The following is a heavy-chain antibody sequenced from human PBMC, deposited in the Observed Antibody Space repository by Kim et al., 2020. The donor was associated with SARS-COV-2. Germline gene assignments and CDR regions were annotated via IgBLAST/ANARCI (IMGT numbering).Heavy chain of an antibody. CDR1: GGSISNYY. J-gene: IGHJ5*02. CDR3: ARSGYDYHWFDP. D-gene: IGHD5-12*01. Sequence: SETLSLTCTVSGGSISNYYWSWIRQPPGKGLEWIGYFYYTGSTNYNPSLKSRVTISVDTSKNQFSLKLSSVTAADTAVYYCARSGYDYHWFDPWGQGTLV. CDR2: FYYTGST. V-gene: IGHV4-59*01.